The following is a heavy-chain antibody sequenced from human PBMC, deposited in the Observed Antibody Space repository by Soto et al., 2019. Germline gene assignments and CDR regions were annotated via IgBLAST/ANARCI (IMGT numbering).Heavy chain of an antibody. CDR1: GFTFSSYS. D-gene: IGHD1-1*01. CDR2: MSSSSTYI. V-gene: IGHV3-21*01. J-gene: IGHJ4*02. CDR3: ARIQPTGSPD. Sequence: GGSLRLSCAASGFTFSSYSMNWVRQAPGKGLEWVSSMSSSSTYIYYADSVKGRFTISRDNAKNSLYLQMNSLRAEDTAVYYCARIQPTGSPDWGQGTLVTVSS.